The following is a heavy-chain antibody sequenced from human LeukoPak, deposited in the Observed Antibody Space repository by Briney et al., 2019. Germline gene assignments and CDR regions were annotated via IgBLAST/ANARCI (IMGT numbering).Heavy chain of an antibody. CDR3: ARDRGVTTAFDP. Sequence: SETLSLTCTVSSGFISRTTNYWGWIRQPPGKGLEWIGYIYYSGSTYYNPSLKSRVTISVDTSKNQFSLKLSSVTAADTAVYYCARDRGVTTAFDPWGQGTLVTVSS. CDR1: SGFISRTTNY. CDR2: IYYSGST. V-gene: IGHV4-30-4*08. J-gene: IGHJ5*02. D-gene: IGHD4-11*01.